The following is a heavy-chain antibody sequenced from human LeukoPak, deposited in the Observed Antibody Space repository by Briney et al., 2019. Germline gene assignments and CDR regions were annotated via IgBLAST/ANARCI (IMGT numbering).Heavy chain of an antibody. V-gene: IGHV3-30*18. CDR3: AKVIAAEGNDY. CDR2: ISYDGSNK. Sequence: PGGSLRLSCAASGFTFSSYGMHWVRQAPGKGLEWVAVISYDGSNKYYADSVKGRFTISRDNSKNTLYLQMNSLRAEDTAVYYCAKVIAAEGNDYWGQGTLVTVSS. J-gene: IGHJ4*02. CDR1: GFTFSSYG. D-gene: IGHD6-13*01.